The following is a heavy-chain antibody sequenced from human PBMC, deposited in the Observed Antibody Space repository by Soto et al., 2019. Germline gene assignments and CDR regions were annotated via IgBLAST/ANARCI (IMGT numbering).Heavy chain of an antibody. CDR2: IYYSGST. V-gene: IGHV4-30-4*01. J-gene: IGHJ4*02. CDR1: GGSISSGDYY. Sequence: PSETLALTCTVSGGSISSGDYYWSWTRQPPGKGLEWIGYIYYSGSTYYNPSLKSRVTISVDTSKNQLSLKLSSVTAADTAVYYCARNNGYSRSWYFDYWGQGTLVTVSS. CDR3: ARNNGYSRSWYFDY. D-gene: IGHD6-13*01.